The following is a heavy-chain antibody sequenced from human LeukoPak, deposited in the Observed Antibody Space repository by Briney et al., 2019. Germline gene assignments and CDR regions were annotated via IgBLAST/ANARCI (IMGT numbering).Heavy chain of an antibody. V-gene: IGHV4-38-2*02. Sequence: PSETLSHTCTVSGYSISSGYYWGWIRQPPGKGLEWIGSIYHSGSTYYNPSLKSRVTISVDTSKNQFSLKLSSVTAADTAVYYCARVTRSDYYGSGSYPDYWGQGTLVTVSS. D-gene: IGHD3-10*01. CDR2: IYHSGST. CDR3: ARVTRSDYYGSGSYPDY. CDR1: GYSISSGYY. J-gene: IGHJ4*02.